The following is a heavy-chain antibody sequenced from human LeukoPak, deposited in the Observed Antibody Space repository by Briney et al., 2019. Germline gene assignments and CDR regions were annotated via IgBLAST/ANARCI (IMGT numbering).Heavy chain of an antibody. CDR3: ARDSYDSSGYYYVDY. D-gene: IGHD3-22*01. Sequence: GASVKVSCNASGYTFTSYYMHWVRQAPGQGLEWMGIINPSGGSTSYAQKFQGRVTMTRDTSTSTVYMELSSLRSEDTAVYYCARDSYDSSGYYYVDYWGQGTLVTVSS. V-gene: IGHV1-46*01. CDR2: INPSGGST. J-gene: IGHJ4*02. CDR1: GYTFTSYY.